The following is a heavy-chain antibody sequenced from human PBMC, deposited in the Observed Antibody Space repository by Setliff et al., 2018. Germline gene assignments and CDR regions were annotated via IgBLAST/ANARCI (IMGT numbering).Heavy chain of an antibody. Sequence: SVKVSCKASGGTFSSYAISWVRQAPGQGLEWMGRIIPILGTAIYAQKFQGRVTMTEDTSTDTAYMELSSLRSEDTAVYYCATVEAITIAAAGTTIFDYWGQGTLVTVSS. CDR2: IIPILGTA. V-gene: IGHV1-69*04. J-gene: IGHJ4*02. D-gene: IGHD6-13*01. CDR1: GGTFSSYA. CDR3: ATVEAITIAAAGTTIFDY.